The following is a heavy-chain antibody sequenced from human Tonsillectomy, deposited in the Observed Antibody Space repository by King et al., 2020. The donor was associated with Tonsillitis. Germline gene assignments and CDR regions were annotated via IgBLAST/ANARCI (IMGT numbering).Heavy chain of an antibody. CDR2: IYTSEIT. CDR1: GGSINNGIYY. Sequence: VQLQESGPGLVKPSQTLYLSCTVSGGSINNGIYYWSWIRQPAGKGLEWIGRIYTSEITNYNSSLKSRVTMSVDTSKNQFSLRLSSVTAADTAVYYCARGRGGGAYSSSSYYYYYYMDVWGKGTTVTVSS. CDR3: ARGRGGGAYSSSSYYYYYYMDV. V-gene: IGHV4-61*02. J-gene: IGHJ6*03. D-gene: IGHD6-6*01.